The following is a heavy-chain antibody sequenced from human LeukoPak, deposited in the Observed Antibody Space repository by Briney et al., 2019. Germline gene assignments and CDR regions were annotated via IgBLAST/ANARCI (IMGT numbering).Heavy chain of an antibody. D-gene: IGHD1-26*01. V-gene: IGHV3-30-3*01. CDR2: ISYDGSNK. CDR1: GFTFSSYA. CDR3: ARECGTYLYYYYGMDV. J-gene: IGHJ6*02. Sequence: GGSLRLSCAASGFTFSSYAMHWVRQAAGKGLEWVAVISYDGSNKYYADSVKGRFTISRDNSKNTLYLQMNSLRVEDTAVYYCARECGTYLYYYYGMDVWGQGTTVTVSS.